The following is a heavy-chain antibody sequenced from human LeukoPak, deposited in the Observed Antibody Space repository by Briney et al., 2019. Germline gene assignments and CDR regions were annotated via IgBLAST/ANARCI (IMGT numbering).Heavy chain of an antibody. V-gene: IGHV3-23*01. J-gene: IGHJ3*01. Sequence: GGSLRLSCAASGFTFSTYAMSWVRQAPGRGLEWVSAINGGGDATEYADSVKGRFTISRDNSKNTLYLQMNSLRPDDTAVYYCARCTASCYANAFDVWGQGTLLTVSS. CDR2: INGGGDAT. CDR1: GFTFSTYA. CDR3: ARCTASCYANAFDV. D-gene: IGHD2-2*01.